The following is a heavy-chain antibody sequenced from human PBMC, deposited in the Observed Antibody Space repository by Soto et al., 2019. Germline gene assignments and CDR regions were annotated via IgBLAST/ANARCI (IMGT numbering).Heavy chain of an antibody. CDR3: ARASSSWYYYYGMDV. Sequence: SSETLSLTCAVYGGSFSGYYWSWIRQPPGKGLEWIGEINHSGSTNYNPSLKSRVTISVDTSKNQFSLKLSSVTAADTAVYYCARASSSWYYYYGMDVWGQGTTVTVSS. D-gene: IGHD6-13*01. V-gene: IGHV4-34*01. J-gene: IGHJ6*02. CDR1: GGSFSGYY. CDR2: INHSGST.